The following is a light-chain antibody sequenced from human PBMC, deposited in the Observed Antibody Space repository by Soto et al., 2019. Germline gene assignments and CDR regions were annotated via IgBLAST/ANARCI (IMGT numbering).Light chain of an antibody. CDR3: QQYNSYPRT. J-gene: IGKJ1*01. CDR2: DAS. V-gene: IGKV1-5*01. Sequence: DIQMTQSPSTLSASVGDRVTIACRASQSISSWLAWYQQKPGKAPKLLIFDASSLESGVPSRFSGSASGTEFTLTISSLQPDDFATYYCQQYNSYPRTFGEGTKV. CDR1: QSISSW.